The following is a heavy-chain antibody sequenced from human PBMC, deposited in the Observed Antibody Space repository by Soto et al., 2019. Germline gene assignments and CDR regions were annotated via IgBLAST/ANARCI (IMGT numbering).Heavy chain of an antibody. CDR1: GFNFSGSA. CDR2: IRSKANSYAT. V-gene: IGHV3-73*01. CDR3: TRVQGHIVVVTGLYYYHGMDV. Sequence: GGSLRLSCAAAGFNFSGSAMHWVRQASGKGLEWVGRIRSKANSYATAYAASVKGRFTISRDDSKNTAYLQMNSLKTEDTAVYYCTRVQGHIVVVTGLYYYHGMDVWGQGTTVTVSS. J-gene: IGHJ6*02. D-gene: IGHD2-21*02.